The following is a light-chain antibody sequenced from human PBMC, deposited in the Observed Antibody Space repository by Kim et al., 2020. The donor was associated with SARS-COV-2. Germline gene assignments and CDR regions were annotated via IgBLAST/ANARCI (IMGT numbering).Light chain of an antibody. CDR2: AAS. J-gene: IGKJ2*01. CDR1: QNISDY. V-gene: IGKV1-39*01. CDR3: QQSFSFPYT. Sequence: DIQMTHSPSSLSASVGDRVTLTCRASQNISDYVNWYQQKPGKAPNLLIYAASNLQSGVPSRFSGSGSWTAFALTINSLQPEDFATYFCQQSFSFPYTFGQGTKLEIK.